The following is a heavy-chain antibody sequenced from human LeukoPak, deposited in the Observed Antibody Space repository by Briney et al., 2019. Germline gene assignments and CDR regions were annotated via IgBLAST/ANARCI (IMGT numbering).Heavy chain of an antibody. J-gene: IGHJ5*02. CDR1: GFTFSNAW. CDR2: IKSKTDGGTT. V-gene: IGHV3-15*01. D-gene: IGHD3-22*01. Sequence: GGSLRLSCAASGFTFSNAWMSWVRQAPGKGLEWVGRIKSKTDGGTTDYAAPVKGRFTISRDDSKNTLYLQMNSLRAEDTAVYYCAKASYDSSGYYNWFDPWGQGTLVTVSS. CDR3: AKASYDSSGYYNWFDP.